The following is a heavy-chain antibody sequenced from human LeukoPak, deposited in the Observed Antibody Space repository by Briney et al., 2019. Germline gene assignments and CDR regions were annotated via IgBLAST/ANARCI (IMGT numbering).Heavy chain of an antibody. V-gene: IGHV3-21*03. D-gene: IGHD6-19*01. CDR1: GFTFSSYS. CDR2: ISSSSSYI. CDR3: ARDLGSGWYYFDY. Sequence: PGGSLRLSCAASGFTFSSYSMNWVRQAPGQGLEWVSSISSSSSYIYYADSVKGRFTISRDNAKNSLYLQMNSLRAEDTAVYYCARDLGSGWYYFDYWGQGTLVTVSS. J-gene: IGHJ4*02.